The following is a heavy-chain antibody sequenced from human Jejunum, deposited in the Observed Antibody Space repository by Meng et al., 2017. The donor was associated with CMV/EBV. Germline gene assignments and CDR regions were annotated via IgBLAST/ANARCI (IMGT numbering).Heavy chain of an antibody. CDR3: ARDRGLTMVRGITEYYYYGMDV. CDR1: YY. J-gene: IGHJ6*02. D-gene: IGHD3-10*01. V-gene: IGHV4-31*02. CDR2: IYYSGTT. Sequence: YYWTWIRQHPGKGLEWIGYIYYSGTTYYNPSLKSRLTISVDTSKNQFSLKLSSVTAADTAVYYCARDRGLTMVRGITEYYYYGMDVWGQGTTVTV.